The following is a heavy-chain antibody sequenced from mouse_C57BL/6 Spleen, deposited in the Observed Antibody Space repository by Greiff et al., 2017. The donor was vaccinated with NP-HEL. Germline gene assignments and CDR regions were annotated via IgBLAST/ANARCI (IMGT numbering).Heavy chain of an antibody. Sequence: EVQLQQSGPELVKPGASVKIPCKASGYTFTDYNMDWVKQSHGKSLEWIGDINPNTGGTIYNQKFKGKATLTVDKSSSTAYMELRSLTSEDTAVYYCARGDGKGYFDDWGQGTTLTVSS. J-gene: IGHJ2*01. CDR1: GYTFTDYN. V-gene: IGHV1-18*01. CDR3: ARGDGKGYFDD. CDR2: INPNTGGT. D-gene: IGHD3-3*01.